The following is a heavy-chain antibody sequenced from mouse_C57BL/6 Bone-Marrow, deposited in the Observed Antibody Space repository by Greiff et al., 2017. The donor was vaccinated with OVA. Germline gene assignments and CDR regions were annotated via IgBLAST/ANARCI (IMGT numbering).Heavy chain of an antibody. Sequence: QVQLKESGAELVKPGASVKLSCKASGYTFTSYWMHWVKQRPGQGLEWIGMIHPNSGSTNYNEKFKSKATLTVDKSSSTAYMQLSSLTSEDSAVYYCARLRFLGVFVYWGQGTTLTVSS. V-gene: IGHV1-64*01. J-gene: IGHJ2*01. D-gene: IGHD3-3*01. CDR1: GYTFTSYW. CDR2: IHPNSGST. CDR3: ARLRFLGVFVY.